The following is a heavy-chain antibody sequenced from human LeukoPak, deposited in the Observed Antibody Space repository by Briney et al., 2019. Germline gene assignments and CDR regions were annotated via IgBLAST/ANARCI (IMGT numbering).Heavy chain of an antibody. D-gene: IGHD4-23*01. J-gene: IGHJ4*02. CDR2: ISNDGTHK. CDR3: AATVVWV. Sequence: PGGSLRLSCAASGFTFSNYGMHWVRQAPGKGLEWVALISNDGTHKYYADSVKGRFTISRDNSKYSVYLQMNSLRAEDTAVYYCAATVVWVWGQGTLVTVSS. CDR1: GFTFSNYG. V-gene: IGHV3-30*03.